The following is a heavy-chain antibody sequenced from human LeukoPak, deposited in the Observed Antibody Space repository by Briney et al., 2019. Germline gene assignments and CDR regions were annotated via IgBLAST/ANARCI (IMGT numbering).Heavy chain of an antibody. CDR3: ARALTTLTYEGY. Sequence: PGGSLRLSCAASGVTFSSYAMSWVRQAPGKGLEWVSSISGSNSYIFYADSVKGRFTVSRDNAKDSLYLQMNSLRAEDTAVYYCARALTTLTYEGYWGQGTLVTVSS. V-gene: IGHV3-21*01. CDR1: GVTFSSYA. CDR2: ISGSNSYI. J-gene: IGHJ4*02. D-gene: IGHD1-1*01.